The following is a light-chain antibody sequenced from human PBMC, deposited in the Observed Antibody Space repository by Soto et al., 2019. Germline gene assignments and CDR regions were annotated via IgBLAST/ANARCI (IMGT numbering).Light chain of an antibody. V-gene: IGKV3D-15*01. CDR3: QQYNNWPPWT. CDR1: QSVSNS. Sequence: EIVMTQSPATLSLSPGERATLSCWASQSVSNSLAWYQQRPGQSPRLLLYGTSSRATGIPDRFSGSGSGTELTLTISSLQSEDFAVYYCQQYNNWPPWTFGQGTKVDIK. CDR2: GTS. J-gene: IGKJ1*01.